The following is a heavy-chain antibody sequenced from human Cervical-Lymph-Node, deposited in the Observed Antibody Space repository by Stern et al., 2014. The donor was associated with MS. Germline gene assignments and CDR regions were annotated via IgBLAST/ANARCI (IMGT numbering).Heavy chain of an antibody. D-gene: IGHD3-3*01. CDR3: GKVWSRYIDYYAMDV. V-gene: IGHV3-9*01. CDR1: GFTFDEYA. CDR2: ISWNSDTI. J-gene: IGHJ6*02. Sequence: EVQLVESGGGLVQPGRSLRLSCAASGFTFDEYAMFWVRQAPGKGLEWVSGISWNSDTIDYADCVKGRFTISRDNAKNSLYLQMTNLRADDTALYYCGKVWSRYIDYYAMDVWGQGTTVTVSS.